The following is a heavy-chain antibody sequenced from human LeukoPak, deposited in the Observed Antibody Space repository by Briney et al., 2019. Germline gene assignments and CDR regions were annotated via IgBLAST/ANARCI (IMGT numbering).Heavy chain of an antibody. CDR1: GFTFSSDS. CDR2: SSSSSSNI. Sequence: GGSLILSCASAGFTFSSDSMNWVRQAPGKGLEWVSSSSSSSSNIYSADPLKGRFTISRNNSRNTLYLQMNSLRAEDTAVYYCAKGTKAHILTAYMRDRWLDPGGQGTLLTVSS. V-gene: IGHV3-21*04. D-gene: IGHD3-9*01. J-gene: IGHJ5*02. CDR3: AKGTKAHILTAYMRDRWLDP.